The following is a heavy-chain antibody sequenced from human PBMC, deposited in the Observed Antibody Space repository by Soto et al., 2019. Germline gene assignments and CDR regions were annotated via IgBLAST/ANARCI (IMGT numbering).Heavy chain of an antibody. CDR3: AKDSNYRDYWDGGTEFHFDD. D-gene: IGHD4-17*01. V-gene: IGHV3-30*18. J-gene: IGHJ4*02. Sequence: QVQLVESGGGVVQPGRSLKLSCAASGFTFSSYGIHWVRQAPGKGLEWVAVISYDGSKKYYADSVKGRVTISRDNSKKTLYLEVNSLRAEDTAVYYCAKDSNYRDYWDGGTEFHFDDWGQGTLVTVSS. CDR2: ISYDGSKK. CDR1: GFTFSSYG.